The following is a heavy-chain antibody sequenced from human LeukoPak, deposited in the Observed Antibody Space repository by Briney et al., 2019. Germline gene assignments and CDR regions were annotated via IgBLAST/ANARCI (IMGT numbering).Heavy chain of an antibody. D-gene: IGHD6-19*01. V-gene: IGHV4-39*01. CDR2: VYYSGSI. Sequence: SETLSLTCTVSGGSISSSSFYWGWIRQTPGKGLEWIGSVYYSGSIYYNPSLESRVTLSVDTSKNQFSLKLSSVTAADTAVYYCARQAVAGTSDHWGQGTLVTVSS. CDR3: ARQAVAGTSDH. J-gene: IGHJ5*02. CDR1: GGSISSSSFY.